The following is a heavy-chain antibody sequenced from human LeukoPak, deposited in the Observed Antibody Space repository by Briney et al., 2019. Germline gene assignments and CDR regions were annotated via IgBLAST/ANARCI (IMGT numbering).Heavy chain of an antibody. V-gene: IGHV3-30-3*01. CDR1: GFTFSSYA. CDR3: ARGGIAARPNWFDP. D-gene: IGHD6-6*01. Sequence: QSGGSLRLSCAASGFTFSSYAMHWVRQAPGKGLEWVAVISYDGSNKYYADSVKGRFTISRDNSKNTLYLQMNSLRAEDTAVYYCARGGIAARPNWFDPWGQGTLVTVSS. J-gene: IGHJ5*02. CDR2: ISYDGSNK.